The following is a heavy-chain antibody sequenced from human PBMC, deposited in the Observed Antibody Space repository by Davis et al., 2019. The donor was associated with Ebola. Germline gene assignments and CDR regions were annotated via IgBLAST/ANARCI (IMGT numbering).Heavy chain of an antibody. J-gene: IGHJ4*02. CDR1: GVSFSSYY. V-gene: IGHV4-34*01. D-gene: IGHD6-13*01. CDR3: ARRMGSSSWIY. Sequence: MPSETLSLTCAVYGVSFSSYYRRWIRQPPGKGLEWIGEINHSGSTNYNPSLKSRVTISVDTSKNQFSLKLSSVTAADTAVYYCARRMGSSSWIYWGQGTLVTVSS. CDR2: INHSGST.